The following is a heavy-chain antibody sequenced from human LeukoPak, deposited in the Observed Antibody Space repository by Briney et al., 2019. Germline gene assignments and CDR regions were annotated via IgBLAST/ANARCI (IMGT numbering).Heavy chain of an antibody. CDR2: IDIGGGTT. V-gene: IGHV3-23*01. D-gene: IGHD1-26*01. Sequence: PGGSLRLSCAASGFTVSTYAMSWVRQAPGMGLQLVSAIDIGGGTTYSADSVKGRLTISRDNSKNTLYLQMDSLRAEDTAVYFCAKDYRGSFTDWGQGTLVTVSS. J-gene: IGHJ4*02. CDR3: AKDYRGSFTD. CDR1: GFTVSTYA.